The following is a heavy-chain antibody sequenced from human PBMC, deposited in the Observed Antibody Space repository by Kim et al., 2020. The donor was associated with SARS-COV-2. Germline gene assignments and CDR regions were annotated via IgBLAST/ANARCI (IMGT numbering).Heavy chain of an antibody. Sequence: GESLKISCKGSGYSFTSYWIGWVRQMPGKGLEWMGIIYPGDSDTRYSPSFQGQVTISADKSISTAYLQWSSLKASDTAMYYCARQIPGGAQYTNDAFDIWGQGTMVTVSS. CDR3: ARQIPGGAQYTNDAFDI. CDR2: IYPGDSDT. D-gene: IGHD2-2*02. CDR1: GYSFTSYW. J-gene: IGHJ3*02. V-gene: IGHV5-51*01.